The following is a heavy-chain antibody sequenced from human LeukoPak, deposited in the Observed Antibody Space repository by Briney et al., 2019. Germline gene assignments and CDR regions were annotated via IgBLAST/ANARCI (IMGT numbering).Heavy chain of an antibody. CDR2: INPNGGST. J-gene: IGHJ4*02. CDR1: GYTFTSHY. Sequence: ASVKVSCKASGYTFTSHYMHWVRQAPGQGLEWMGVINPNGGSTTYAQKFQGRVTMTRDTSTSTVYMELSSLRSEDTAVYYCARCSRGAARPYYFDYWGQGTLVTVS. CDR3: ARCSRGAARPYYFDY. V-gene: IGHV1-46*01. D-gene: IGHD6-6*01.